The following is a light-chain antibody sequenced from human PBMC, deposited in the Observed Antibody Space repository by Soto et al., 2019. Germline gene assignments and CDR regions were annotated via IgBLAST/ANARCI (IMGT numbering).Light chain of an antibody. CDR3: CSYAGSNTVV. CDR1: SSDIGSYDF. V-gene: IGLV2-23*02. J-gene: IGLJ2*01. Sequence: QSALTQPASVSGSPGQSITISCTGISSDIGSYDFVSWYQQHPGKAPKLMIYEVNKRPSGVSNRFSGSKSGNTASLTISGLQAEDEADYHCCSYAGSNTVVFGGGTKLTVL. CDR2: EVN.